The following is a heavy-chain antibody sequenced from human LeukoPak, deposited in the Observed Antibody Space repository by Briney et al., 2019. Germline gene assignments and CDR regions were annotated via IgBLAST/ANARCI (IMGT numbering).Heavy chain of an antibody. V-gene: IGHV1-2*02. Sequence: ASVKVSCKASGYTFTGYYMHWVRQAPGQGLEWMGWINPNSGGTNYAQKFQGRVTMTRDTSISTAYMELSRLRSDDTAVYYCARGYYGSGSYYLYMDVWGKGTTVTISS. CDR2: INPNSGGT. CDR1: GYTFTGYY. CDR3: ARGYYGSGSYYLYMDV. J-gene: IGHJ6*03. D-gene: IGHD3-10*01.